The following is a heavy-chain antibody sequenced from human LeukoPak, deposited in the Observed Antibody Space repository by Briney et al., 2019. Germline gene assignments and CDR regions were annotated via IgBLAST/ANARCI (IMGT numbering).Heavy chain of an antibody. Sequence: SETLSLTCAVSGYSISINYYWGWIRQPPGKGLEWIGSIYHSGSSYYNPSLKSRVTISVDTSKNQFSLNLSSVTAADTAVYYCASSHPRRYFDYWGQGTLVTVSS. CDR1: GYSISINYY. J-gene: IGHJ4*02. CDR2: IYHSGSS. CDR3: ASSHPRRYFDY. V-gene: IGHV4-38-2*01.